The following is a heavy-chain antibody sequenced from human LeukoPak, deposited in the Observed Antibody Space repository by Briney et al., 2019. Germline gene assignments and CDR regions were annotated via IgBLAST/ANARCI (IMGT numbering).Heavy chain of an antibody. D-gene: IGHD2-2*01. CDR2: IIPIFGTA. V-gene: IGHV1-69*01. Sequence: SVKVSCKASGGTFSSYAISWVRQAPGEGLEWMGGIIPIFGTANYAQKFQGRVTITADESTSTAYMELSSLRSEDTAVYYCARGVVVVVPAADAGSYYYYMDVWGKGTTVTVSS. J-gene: IGHJ6*03. CDR1: GGTFSSYA. CDR3: ARGVVVVVPAADAGSYYYYMDV.